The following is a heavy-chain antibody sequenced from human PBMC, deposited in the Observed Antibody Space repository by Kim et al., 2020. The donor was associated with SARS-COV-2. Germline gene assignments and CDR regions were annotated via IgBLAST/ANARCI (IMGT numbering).Heavy chain of an antibody. CDR1: GFTFDDYT. J-gene: IGHJ4*02. Sequence: GGSLRLSCAASGFTFDDYTMHWVRQAPGKGLEWVSLISWDGGSTYYADSVKGRFTISRDNSKNSLYLQMNSLRTEDTALYYCAKPRYSYGSLRPYPFDYWGQGTLVTVSS. V-gene: IGHV3-43*01. CDR3: AKPRYSYGSLRPYPFDY. CDR2: ISWDGGST. D-gene: IGHD5-18*01.